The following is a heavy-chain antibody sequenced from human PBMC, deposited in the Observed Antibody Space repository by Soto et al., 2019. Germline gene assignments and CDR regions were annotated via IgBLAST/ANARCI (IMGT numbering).Heavy chain of an antibody. D-gene: IGHD5-12*01. J-gene: IGHJ5*02. Sequence: ASVKVSCKASGYTFTCYGISWVRQAPGQGLEWMGWISAYNGNTNYAQKLQGRVTMTTDTSTSTAYMELRSLRSDDTAVYYCARAVATIGTDWFAPRGQGTLVTVSS. CDR1: GYTFTCYG. V-gene: IGHV1-18*01. CDR3: ARAVATIGTDWFAP. CDR2: ISAYNGNT.